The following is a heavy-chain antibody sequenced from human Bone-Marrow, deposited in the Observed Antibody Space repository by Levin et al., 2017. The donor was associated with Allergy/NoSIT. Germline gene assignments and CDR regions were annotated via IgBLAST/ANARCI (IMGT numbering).Heavy chain of an antibody. CDR3: AKTINSNLYYYYGMDV. CDR2: VSTIGGTT. V-gene: IGHV3-23*01. Sequence: PGGSLRLSCVASGFTFDAYAMNWVRQAPGKGLEWVSAVSTIGGTTYYVESVKGRFTISRDNSKNTVYLQMNNVRAGDTALYYCAKTINSNLYYYYGMDVWGQGTTVTVSS. D-gene: IGHD3-10*01. J-gene: IGHJ6*02. CDR1: GFTFDAYA.